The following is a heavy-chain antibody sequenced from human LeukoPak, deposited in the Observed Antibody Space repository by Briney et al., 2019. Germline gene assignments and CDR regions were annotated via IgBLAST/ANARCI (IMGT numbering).Heavy chain of an antibody. CDR2: FGRSGAGT. CDR3: TRDRSRAEDD. D-gene: IGHD1-14*01. J-gene: IGHJ4*02. CDR1: GFTFAGCA. Sequence: SGGSLRLSCAASGFTFAGCAMSWVRQAPGKGLEWVSTFGRSGAGTFYADSVKGRFTISRDNANNLLYLQMNSLRGEDTAVYYCTRDRSRAEDDWGQGTLVTVSS. V-gene: IGHV3-23*01.